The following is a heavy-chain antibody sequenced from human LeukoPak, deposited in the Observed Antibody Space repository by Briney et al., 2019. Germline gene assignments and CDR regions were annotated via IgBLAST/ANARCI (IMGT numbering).Heavy chain of an antibody. CDR1: GFTFSSYA. V-gene: IGHV3-23*01. CDR3: ARDLSLAY. Sequence: PGGSLRLSCAASGFTFSSYAMSWVRQAPGKGLEWVSAMSGSGRGTYYADSVKGRFTISRDNSKNTLYLQMNSLRAEDTAVYYCARDLSLAYWGQGTLVTVSS. J-gene: IGHJ4*02. CDR2: MSGSGRGT.